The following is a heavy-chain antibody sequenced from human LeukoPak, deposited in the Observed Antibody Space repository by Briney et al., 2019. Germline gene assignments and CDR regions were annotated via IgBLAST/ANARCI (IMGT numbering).Heavy chain of an antibody. CDR3: ARGRGGGFASSSFDY. D-gene: IGHD3-16*01. CDR2: IYHSGST. Sequence: SETLSLTCAVSNYSISSGYYWGWIRQPPGKGLEWIGSIYHSGSTYYNPPLKSRVTISADTSKNQFSLKLTSVTATDTAVYYCARGRGGGFASSSFDYWGQGTLVTVSS. CDR1: NYSISSGYY. V-gene: IGHV4-38-2*01. J-gene: IGHJ4*02.